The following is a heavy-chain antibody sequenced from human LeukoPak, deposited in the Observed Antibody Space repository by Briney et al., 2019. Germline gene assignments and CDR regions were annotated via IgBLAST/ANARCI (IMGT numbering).Heavy chain of an antibody. D-gene: IGHD4-17*01. J-gene: IGHJ6*02. V-gene: IGHV1-69*13. CDR1: GGTFSSYA. CDR2: IIPIFGTA. Sequence: GASVKVSCKASGGTFSSYAISWVRQAPGQGLEWMGGIIPIFGTANYAQKFQGRVTITADESTSTAYMELSSLRSEDTAVYYCARVEYGDYARGYHYGMDVWGQGTTVTVSS. CDR3: ARVEYGDYARGYHYGMDV.